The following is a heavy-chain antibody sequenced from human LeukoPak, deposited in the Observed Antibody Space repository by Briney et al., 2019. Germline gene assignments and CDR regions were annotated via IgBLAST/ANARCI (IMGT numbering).Heavy chain of an antibody. CDR2: ISAYNGNT. CDR1: GYTFTSYG. J-gene: IGHJ4*02. Sequence: ASVKLSCKASGYTFTSYGISWVRQAPGQGLEWMGWISAYNGNTNYAQNLQGRVTMTTDTSTSTAYMELRSLRSDDTAVYYCAGDRNIAAAGTRSLDYWGQGTLVTVSS. CDR3: AGDRNIAAAGTRSLDY. D-gene: IGHD6-13*01. V-gene: IGHV1-18*04.